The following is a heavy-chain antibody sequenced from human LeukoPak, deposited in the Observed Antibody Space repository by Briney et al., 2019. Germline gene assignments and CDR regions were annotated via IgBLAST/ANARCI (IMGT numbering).Heavy chain of an antibody. D-gene: IGHD6-13*01. Sequence: SETLSLTCTVSGGSISRYYRSWIRQPAGKGLEWIGRIYTSGSTNYNPSLKSRVTMSVDTSKNQFSLKLTSVTAADTAVYYCASPRGAAAVLYWGRGTLVIVSS. J-gene: IGHJ4*02. CDR3: ASPRGAAAVLY. CDR2: IYTSGST. CDR1: GGSISRYY. V-gene: IGHV4-4*07.